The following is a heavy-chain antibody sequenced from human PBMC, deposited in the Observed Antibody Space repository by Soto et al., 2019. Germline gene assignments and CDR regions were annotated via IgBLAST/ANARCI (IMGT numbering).Heavy chain of an antibody. CDR3: AKGSIEYSASVDN. CDR1: GFSFSSYA. D-gene: IGHD5-12*01. CDR2: ISARGGSL. J-gene: IGHJ4*02. V-gene: IGHV3-23*01. Sequence: EVQLLESGGGLVQPGGSLRLSCAASGFSFSSYAMVWVRQAPGKGLEWVPVISARGGSLYFADSVKGRFTISRDNSKNVLSLEINSLRAEDTATYFFAKGSIEYSASVDNWGQGTLVVVSS.